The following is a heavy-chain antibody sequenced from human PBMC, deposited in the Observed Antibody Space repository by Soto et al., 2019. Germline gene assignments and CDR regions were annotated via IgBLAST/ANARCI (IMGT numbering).Heavy chain of an antibody. J-gene: IGHJ4*02. V-gene: IGHV3-30*04. CDR1: GFTFSNYA. CDR2: ISYDGKKK. CDR3: VRDSSMTVVYLTIDY. D-gene: IGHD3-22*01. Sequence: VGSLRLSCAASGFTFSNYAMHWVRQAPGKGLGWVALISYDGKKKDYADSVKGRFSISRDNWKNTLYLEMNSLRAEDTAVYYCVRDSSMTVVYLTIDYCGQRTQVTVSS.